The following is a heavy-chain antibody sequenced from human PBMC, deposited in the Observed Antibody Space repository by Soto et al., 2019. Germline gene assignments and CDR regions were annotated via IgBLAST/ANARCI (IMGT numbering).Heavy chain of an antibody. D-gene: IGHD6-13*01. V-gene: IGHV3-48*01. J-gene: IGHJ4*02. CDR3: ARRAAVGIDY. CDR2: ISIDSNTI. Sequence: GGSLRLSCAASGFTFSGYSMNWVRQAPGKGLEWVSIISIDSNTIYYADSVKGRFTISRDNAKNSLYLQMNSLRVEDTAVYFCARRAAVGIDYWGQGILVTVSS. CDR1: GFTFSGYS.